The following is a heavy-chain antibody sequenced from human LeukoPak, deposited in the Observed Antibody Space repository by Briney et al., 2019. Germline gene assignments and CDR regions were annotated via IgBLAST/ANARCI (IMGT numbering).Heavy chain of an antibody. CDR1: GYTFTGYY. V-gene: IGHV1-2*02. CDR2: INPNSGGT. Sequence: ASVKVSCKASGYTFTGYYMHWVRRAPGQGLEWMGWINPNSGGTNYAQKFQGRVTMTRDTSISTAYMELSRLRSDDTAVYYCARSVEGYCRGGSCYYYSYYMDVWGKGTTVTVSS. D-gene: IGHD2-15*01. CDR3: ARSVEGYCRGGSCYYYSYYMDV. J-gene: IGHJ6*03.